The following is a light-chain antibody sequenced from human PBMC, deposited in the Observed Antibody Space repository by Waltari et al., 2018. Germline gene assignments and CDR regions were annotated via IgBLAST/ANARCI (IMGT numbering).Light chain of an antibody. V-gene: IGKV3-15*01. Sequence: EIVMTQSPGTLSVSPGDRVTLSCRASQSVDSNLAWYQHKPRQAPRLLIFGASTRASGIPARFSGSGSGTEFTLTISSLQSEDFVVYYCQQYTDWPRTFGQGTKLEIK. CDR1: QSVDSN. CDR2: GAS. J-gene: IGKJ2*01. CDR3: QQYTDWPRT.